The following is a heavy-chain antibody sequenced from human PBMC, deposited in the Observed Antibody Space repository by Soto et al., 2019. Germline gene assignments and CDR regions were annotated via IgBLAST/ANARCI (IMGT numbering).Heavy chain of an antibody. CDR2: NYYSGST. J-gene: IGHJ6*03. D-gene: IGHD5-12*01. CDR3: ATLGGERGYDHYYYYYYMDV. CDR1: GGSISSSSYY. Sequence: SETLSLTCTVSGGSISSSSYYWGWIRQPPGKGLEWIGSNYYSGSTYYNPSLKSRVTISVDTSKNQFSLKLSSVTAADTAVYYCATLGGERGYDHYYYYYYMDVWGKGTTVTVSS. V-gene: IGHV4-39*01.